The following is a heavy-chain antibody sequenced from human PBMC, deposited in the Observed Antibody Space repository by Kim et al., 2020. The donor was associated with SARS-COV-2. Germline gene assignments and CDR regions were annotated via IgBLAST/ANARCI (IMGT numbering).Heavy chain of an antibody. V-gene: IGHV1-69*13. CDR3: ARGGTVVTPAHAFDI. J-gene: IGHJ3*02. CDR1: GGTFSSYA. D-gene: IGHD2-21*02. Sequence: ASVKVSCKASGGTFSSYAISWVRQAPGQGLEWMGGIIPIFGTANYAQKFQGRVTITADESTSTAYMELSSLRSEDTAVYYCARGGTVVTPAHAFDIWGQGTMVTVSS. CDR2: IIPIFGTA.